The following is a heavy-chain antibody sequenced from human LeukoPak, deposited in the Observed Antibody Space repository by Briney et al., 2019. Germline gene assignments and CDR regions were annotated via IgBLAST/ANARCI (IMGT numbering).Heavy chain of an antibody. Sequence: GESLKISCKGSGYSFSTYWVAWVRQMPGKGRELMGIIYPGDSDTRYSPSFQGQVTISADKSINTAYLQWNSLKASDTAMYYCARHGSYFDYWGQGALVTVSS. J-gene: IGHJ4*02. CDR1: GYSFSTYW. CDR2: IYPGDSDT. CDR3: ARHGSYFDY. D-gene: IGHD3-10*01. V-gene: IGHV5-51*01.